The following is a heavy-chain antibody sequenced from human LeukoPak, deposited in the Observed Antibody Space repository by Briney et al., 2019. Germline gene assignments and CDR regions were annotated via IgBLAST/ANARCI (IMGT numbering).Heavy chain of an antibody. CDR1: GFTFSSYG. CDR2: ISYDGSNK. D-gene: IGHD6-13*01. V-gene: IGHV3-30*18. Sequence: PGRSLRLSCAASGFTFSSYGMHWVRQAPGKGLEWVAVISYDGSNKYYADSVKGRFTISRDNSKNTLYLQMNSLRAEDTAVYYCAKDALGAAAGSLEFDYWGQGTLVTVSS. CDR3: AKDALGAAAGSLEFDY. J-gene: IGHJ4*02.